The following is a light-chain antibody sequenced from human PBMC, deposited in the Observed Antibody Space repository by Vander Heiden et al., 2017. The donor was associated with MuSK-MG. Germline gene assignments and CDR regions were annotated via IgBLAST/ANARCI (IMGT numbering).Light chain of an antibody. Sequence: QSVLTQPPSASGAPGQRVTISCSGSSSNIGSKYVFWYQQLPGTAPKLLMYANNQRPSGVHARFSGSKSGTAASMAISGLRSEEEDDYYCASWDDSLNGYVFGTGTTVTVL. CDR3: ASWDDSLNGYV. V-gene: IGLV1-47*01. CDR2: ANN. J-gene: IGLJ1*01. CDR1: SSNIGSKY.